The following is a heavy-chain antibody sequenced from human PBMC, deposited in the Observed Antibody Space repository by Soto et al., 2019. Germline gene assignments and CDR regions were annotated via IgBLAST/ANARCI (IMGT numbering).Heavy chain of an antibody. Sequence: GGSLRLSCAASGFTFSNAWMSWVRQAPGKGLEWVGRIKRKTDGGTTDYAAPVKCRFTISRNDTKNTLYLQMNSRKTEDSAVYYCTSEGVAAAGFAFDIWGQGTMVTVSS. J-gene: IGHJ3*02. CDR1: GFTFSNAW. CDR3: TSEGVAAAGFAFDI. V-gene: IGHV3-15*01. D-gene: IGHD6-13*01. CDR2: IKRKTDGGTT.